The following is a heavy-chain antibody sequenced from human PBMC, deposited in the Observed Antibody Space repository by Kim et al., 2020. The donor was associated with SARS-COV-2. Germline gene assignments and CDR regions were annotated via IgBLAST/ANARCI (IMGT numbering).Heavy chain of an antibody. J-gene: IGHJ5*02. Sequence: GGSLRLSCAASGFTFSNFNMHWVRQAPGKGLEWVVNIWYDGSNKYYTDSVKGRFTISRDNSKNTLYLQMNSLRAEDTAVYYCARDLTTGSSFDHWGQGTLVTVTS. D-gene: IGHD3-10*01. CDR1: GFTFSNFN. CDR3: ARDLTTGSSFDH. CDR2: IWYDGSNK. V-gene: IGHV3-33*01.